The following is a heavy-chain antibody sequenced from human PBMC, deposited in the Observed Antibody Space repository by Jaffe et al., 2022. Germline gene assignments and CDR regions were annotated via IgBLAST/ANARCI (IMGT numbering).Heavy chain of an antibody. J-gene: IGHJ5*02. V-gene: IGHV3-66*02. CDR2: IYSGGST. CDR3: ARATYYYGSGSLLPGDNWFDP. Sequence: EVQLVESGGGLVQPGGSLRLSCAASGFTVSSNYMSWVRQAPGKGLEWVSVIYSGGSTYYADSVKGRFTISRDNSKNTLYLQMNSLRAEDTAVYYCARATYYYGSGSLLPGDNWFDPWGQGTLVTVSS. CDR1: GFTVSSNY. D-gene: IGHD3-10*01.